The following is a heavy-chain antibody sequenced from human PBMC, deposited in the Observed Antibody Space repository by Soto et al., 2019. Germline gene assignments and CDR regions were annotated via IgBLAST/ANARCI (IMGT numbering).Heavy chain of an antibody. CDR1: GNTFASHG. V-gene: IGHV1-18*01. CDR3: ARVDPRGVAVVRDY. D-gene: IGHD3-10*01. J-gene: IGHJ4*02. Sequence: GASVKFSCKASGNTFASHGFSWVRQAPGQGLEWMGWISGFNGQTNYALKFQGRVTLTTDTSTSTAYMELRSLRSDDTAVYFCARVDPRGVAVVRDYWGQGTLVTVSS. CDR2: ISGFNGQT.